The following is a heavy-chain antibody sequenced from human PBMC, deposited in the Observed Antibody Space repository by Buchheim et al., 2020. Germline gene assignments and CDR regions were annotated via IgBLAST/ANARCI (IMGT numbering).Heavy chain of an antibody. CDR1: GGSISSSSYY. CDR3: ARLASVYSASGRQGCDY. Sequence: QLQLQESGPGLVKPSETLSLTCTVSGGSISSSSYYWGWIRQPPGKGLEWIGSIYYSGSTYYTPSLKSRVTISVDTSKNQFSLKLSSVAAADTAVYYCARLASVYSASGRQGCDYWGQGTL. D-gene: IGHD1-26*01. J-gene: IGHJ4*02. V-gene: IGHV4-39*01. CDR2: IYYSGST.